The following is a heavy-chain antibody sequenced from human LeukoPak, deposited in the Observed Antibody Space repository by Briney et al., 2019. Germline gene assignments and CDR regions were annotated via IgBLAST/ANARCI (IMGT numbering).Heavy chain of an antibody. D-gene: IGHD2-21*02. CDR2: VIPIFGTA. J-gene: IGHJ4*02. CDR1: GRTFSSYT. Sequence: ASVKVSCKASGRTFSSYTFSWVRQAPGQGLEWMGGVIPIFGTANYAEKFQGRVTITADESTSTAYMELSSLRSEDTAVYYCASIAYCGGDCYSSFDYWGQGTLVTVSS. CDR3: ASIAYCGGDCYSSFDY. V-gene: IGHV1-69*13.